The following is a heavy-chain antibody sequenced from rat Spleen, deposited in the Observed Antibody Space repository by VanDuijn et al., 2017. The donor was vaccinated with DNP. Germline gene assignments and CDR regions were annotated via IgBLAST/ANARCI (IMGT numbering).Heavy chain of an antibody. D-gene: IGHD4-3*01. CDR2: IYTGSGGT. J-gene: IGHJ3*01. CDR3: ARSWVGVRGIWFAY. Sequence: QVQLQQSGAELAKPGSSVKISCKASGYTFTNYYIGWIKQTTGQGLEYIGYIYTGSGGTNYNEKFRGKATLTVDKSSSTAFMQLSRLTPDDSAVYYCARSWVGVRGIWFAYWGQGTLVTVSS. CDR1: GYTFTNYY. V-gene: IGHV1-43*01.